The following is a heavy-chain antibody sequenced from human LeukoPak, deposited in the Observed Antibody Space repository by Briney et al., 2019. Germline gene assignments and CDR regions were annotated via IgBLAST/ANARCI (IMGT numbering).Heavy chain of an antibody. J-gene: IGHJ5*02. V-gene: IGHV3-7*01. CDR3: ARVWMGSFDP. CDR2: IKQDGSEK. Sequence: GGSLRLSCAASGFTFSSYSMNWVRQAPGKGLEWVANIKQDGSEKHYVDSVKGRFTIFRDNTKNSLYLQMNTLTSEDTAVYYCARVWMGSFDPWGQGTLVTVSS. D-gene: IGHD5-12*01. CDR1: GFTFSSYS.